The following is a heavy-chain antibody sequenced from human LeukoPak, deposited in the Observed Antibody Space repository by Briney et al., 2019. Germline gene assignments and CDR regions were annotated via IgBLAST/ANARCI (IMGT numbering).Heavy chain of an antibody. CDR2: ISGDGGST. D-gene: IGHD3-10*01. V-gene: IGHV3-43*02. CDR1: GFTFDDYA. Sequence: PGGSLRLSCAASGFTFDDYAMHWVRQAPGKGLEWVSLISGDGGSTYHADSVKGRFTISRDNSKNSLYLQMNSLRTEDTALYYCAKWSGSGSSYGMDVWGQGTTVTVSS. CDR3: AKWSGSGSSYGMDV. J-gene: IGHJ6*02.